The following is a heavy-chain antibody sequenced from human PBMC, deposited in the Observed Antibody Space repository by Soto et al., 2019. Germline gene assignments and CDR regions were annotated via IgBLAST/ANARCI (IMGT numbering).Heavy chain of an antibody. Sequence: EVQLVESGGGLVQPGGSLRLSCAASGFTFSSYSMNWVRQAPGKGLEWVSYISSSSSTIYYADSVKGRFTISRDNAKNSLYLQMNRLRAEDTAVYYCARGRDRYSIDYWGQGTLVTVSS. J-gene: IGHJ4*02. CDR2: ISSSSSTI. V-gene: IGHV3-48*01. D-gene: IGHD1-26*01. CDR1: GFTFSSYS. CDR3: ARGRDRYSIDY.